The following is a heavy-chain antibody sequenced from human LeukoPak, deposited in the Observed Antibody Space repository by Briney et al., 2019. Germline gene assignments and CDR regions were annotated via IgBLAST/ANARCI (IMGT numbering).Heavy chain of an antibody. J-gene: IGHJ4*02. CDR3: ARRWELLQGSFDY. CDR1: GGSFSGYY. D-gene: IGHD1-26*01. Sequence: SETLSLTCAVYGGSFSGYYWRWIRQSPGKGLEWIGEINHRGSTNYNPSLKSRVTISVDTSKNQFSLNLSSVTAADTAVYYCARRWELLQGSFDYWGQGTLVTVSS. V-gene: IGHV4-34*01. CDR2: INHRGST.